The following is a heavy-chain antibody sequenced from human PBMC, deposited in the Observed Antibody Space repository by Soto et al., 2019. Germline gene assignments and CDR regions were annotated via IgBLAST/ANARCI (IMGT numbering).Heavy chain of an antibody. CDR1: GFTFSTYD. J-gene: IGHJ2*01. D-gene: IGHD3-22*01. CDR3: ARNSSGRYFDL. Sequence: PGGSLRLSCAASGFTFSTYDMHWVRQAPGKGPEWVAVISYDGKDKYYADSVKGRFTISRDNSKNTLYVQMSSLRAEDTAVYYCARNSSGRYFDLWGRGTLVTIS. CDR2: ISYDGKDK. V-gene: IGHV3-30*04.